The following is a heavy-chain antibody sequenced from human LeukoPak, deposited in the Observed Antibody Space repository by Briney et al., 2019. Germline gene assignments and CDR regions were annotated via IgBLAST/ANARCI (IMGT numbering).Heavy chain of an antibody. CDR2: INPNSGDT. D-gene: IGHD3-10*01. Sequence: ASVKVSCKTSEYTFTGYYMHWVRQAPGQGLEWMGWINPNSGDTNYAQKFQGRVTMTRDTSISTAYMELSRLRSDDTAVYYCARDLYSRRMNYYGSGSYFAYWGQGTLVTVSS. CDR1: EYTFTGYY. CDR3: ARDLYSRRMNYYGSGSYFAY. V-gene: IGHV1-2*02. J-gene: IGHJ4*02.